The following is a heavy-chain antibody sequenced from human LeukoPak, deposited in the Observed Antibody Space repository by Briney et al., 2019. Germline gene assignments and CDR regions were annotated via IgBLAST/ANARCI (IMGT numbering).Heavy chain of an antibody. CDR3: ARANYYGSGISSVQHWFDP. CDR2: IYPGDSDT. CDR1: GSRFTSYW. D-gene: IGHD3-10*01. Sequence: GESLKISCKGSGSRFTSYWIGWVRQMPGKGLEWIGIIYPGDSDTRYSPSFQGQVTISADKSISTAYLQWSSLKASDTAMYYCARANYYGSGISSVQHWFDPWGQGSLVTVSS. V-gene: IGHV5-51*01. J-gene: IGHJ5*02.